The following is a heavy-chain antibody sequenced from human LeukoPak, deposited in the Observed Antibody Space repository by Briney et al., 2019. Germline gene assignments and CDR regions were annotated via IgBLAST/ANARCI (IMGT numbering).Heavy chain of an antibody. J-gene: IGHJ4*02. CDR3: AREVSEGFDF. CDR1: GFTFSSYS. Sequence: GGSLRLSCAASGFTFSSYSMNWVRQAPGKGLEWVSYISSSSSTIYYAGSVKGRFAISRDNAKNLLYLQMNSLRAEDTALYYCAREVSEGFDFWGQGTLVTVSS. V-gene: IGHV3-48*04. D-gene: IGHD3-22*01. CDR2: ISSSSSTI.